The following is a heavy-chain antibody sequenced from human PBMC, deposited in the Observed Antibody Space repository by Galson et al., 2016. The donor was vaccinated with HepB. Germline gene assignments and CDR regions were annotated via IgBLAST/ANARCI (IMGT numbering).Heavy chain of an antibody. J-gene: IGHJ4*02. CDR1: GFTFRNYG. Sequence: SLRLSCAASGFTFRNYGMTWVRQAPGKGLEWVSIVYNSGDGTYYADSVKGRFTISRDNSKNTVYLQMNSLRAEDTAVYYCVKDGPANGGSDFEYWGQGSLVTVSS. D-gene: IGHD2-8*01. CDR3: VKDGPANGGSDFEY. CDR2: VYNSGDGT. V-gene: IGHV3-23*01.